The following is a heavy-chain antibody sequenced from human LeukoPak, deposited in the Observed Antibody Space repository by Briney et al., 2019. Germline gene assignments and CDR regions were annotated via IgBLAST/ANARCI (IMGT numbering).Heavy chain of an antibody. Sequence: GGSLRLSCAASGFTFSSYSMNWVRQAPGKGLEWVSSISSSSSYIYYADSVKGRFTISRDNTKNSLYLQMNSLRAEDTAVYYCARGGRLLWFGESIDYWGQGTLVTVSS. D-gene: IGHD3-10*01. V-gene: IGHV3-21*01. CDR1: GFTFSSYS. J-gene: IGHJ4*02. CDR2: ISSSSSYI. CDR3: ARGGRLLWFGESIDY.